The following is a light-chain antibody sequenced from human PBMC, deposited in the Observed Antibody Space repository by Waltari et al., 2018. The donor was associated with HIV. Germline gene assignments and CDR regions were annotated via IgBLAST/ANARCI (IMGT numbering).Light chain of an antibody. CDR2: WAS. Sequence: DTVMTQSPDSLAVSLGERAPINCKSSQSLLYSSKNNNYLAWYQQKPVQVPKLLIYWASTRESGVPDRFSGSGSGTDFTLTISNLQAEDVAVYFCQQYFSPPYTFGQGTKLEIK. CDR1: QSLLYSSKNNNY. CDR3: QQYFSPPYT. V-gene: IGKV4-1*01. J-gene: IGKJ2*01.